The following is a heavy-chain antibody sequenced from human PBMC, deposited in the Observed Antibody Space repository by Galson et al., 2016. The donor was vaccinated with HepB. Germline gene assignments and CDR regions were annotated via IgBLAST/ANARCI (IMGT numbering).Heavy chain of an antibody. CDR3: ARLHCSGTSCFSGSAYFFDY. Sequence: QSGAEVTKPGESLKISCKGSGSSFTNSWIAWVRQMPETGLEWVAIIWPGDSHTRYGPSFEGQVTISADNSITTAYLQWNSLKASDSAIYYCARLHCSGTSCFSGSAYFFDYWGQGTLVTVSS. V-gene: IGHV5-51*01. CDR2: IWPGDSHT. J-gene: IGHJ4*02. CDR1: GSSFTNSW. D-gene: IGHD2-15*01.